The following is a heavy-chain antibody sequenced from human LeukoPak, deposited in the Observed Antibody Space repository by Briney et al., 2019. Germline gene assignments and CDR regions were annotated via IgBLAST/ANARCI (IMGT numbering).Heavy chain of an antibody. J-gene: IGHJ4*02. CDR1: GGTFSSYA. V-gene: IGHV1-69*05. CDR2: IIPIFGTA. D-gene: IGHD3-3*01. Sequence: ASVKVSCKASGGTFSSYAISWVRQAPGQGLEWMGGIIPIFGTANYAQKFQGRVTITTDESTSTAYMELSSLRSEDTAVYYCASDINRYYDFWSGYCYWGQGTLVTVSS. CDR3: ASDINRYYDFWSGYCY.